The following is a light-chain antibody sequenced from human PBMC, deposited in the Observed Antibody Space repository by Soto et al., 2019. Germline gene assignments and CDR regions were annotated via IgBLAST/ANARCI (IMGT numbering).Light chain of an antibody. CDR2: EVS. CDR1: SSDVGGYTF. Sequence: QSALTQHASVSGSPGQSITISCTGTSSDVGGYTFVSWYQHHPGKGPKLLISEVSNRPSGVSNRFSGSKSGNTASLTISGLQTEDAADYYCSSYTSSRTVIFGGGTKVTVL. J-gene: IGLJ2*01. CDR3: SSYTSSRTVI. V-gene: IGLV2-14*01.